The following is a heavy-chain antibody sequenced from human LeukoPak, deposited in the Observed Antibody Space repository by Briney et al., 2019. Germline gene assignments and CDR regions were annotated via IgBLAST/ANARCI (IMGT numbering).Heavy chain of an antibody. CDR1: GGSISSPTYY. CDR2: VHYSGST. Sequence: SETLSLTCSVSGGSISSPTYYWAWIRQPPGKGLEWIGTVHYSGSTYYSPSLVSRVTISVDTSKNQFFLKLASVPAADTAFYYCARLGGYYDPPGYWGQGTLLTVSS. D-gene: IGHD3-10*01. J-gene: IGHJ4*02. CDR3: ARLGGYYDPPGY. V-gene: IGHV4-39*01.